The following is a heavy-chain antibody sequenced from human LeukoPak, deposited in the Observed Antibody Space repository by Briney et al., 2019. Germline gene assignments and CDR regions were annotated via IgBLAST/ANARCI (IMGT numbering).Heavy chain of an antibody. V-gene: IGHV3-21*01. Sequence: GGSLRLSCAASGFTFSSYSMNWVRQAPGKGLEWVSSISSSSSYIYYADSVKGRFTISRDNAKNSLYLQMNSLRAEDTAVYYCARPIGYSSGGFDLWGRGTLVTVSS. J-gene: IGHJ2*01. D-gene: IGHD6-19*01. CDR1: GFTFSSYS. CDR3: ARPIGYSSGGFDL. CDR2: ISSSSSYI.